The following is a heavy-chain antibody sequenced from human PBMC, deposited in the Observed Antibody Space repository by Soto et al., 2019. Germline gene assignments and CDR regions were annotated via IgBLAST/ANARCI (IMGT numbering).Heavy chain of an antibody. D-gene: IGHD3-3*01. CDR1: GFSFGNNV. J-gene: IGHJ1*01. Sequence: EVQLLQSGGGLVQPGGSLRLSCAASGFSFGNNVMNWVRQAPGKGLEGVSGISDSGGSSSSADSVKGRFTVSRDNSKNTLYLQMDSLTGDDTAVYYCTKGGDSWSGYAQHWGQGALVTVAS. V-gene: IGHV3-23*01. CDR2: ISDSGGSS. CDR3: TKGGDSWSGYAQH.